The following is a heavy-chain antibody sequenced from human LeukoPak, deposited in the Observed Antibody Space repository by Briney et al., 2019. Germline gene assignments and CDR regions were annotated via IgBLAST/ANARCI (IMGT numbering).Heavy chain of an antibody. J-gene: IGHJ4*02. CDR2: INPSGGST. V-gene: IGHV1-46*01. D-gene: IGHD3-3*01. CDR1: GYTFTSYY. CDR3: ASTILSLYYFDY. Sequence: GASVKVSCKASGYTFTSYYMHWVRQAPGQGLEWMGIINPSGGSTSYAQKFQGRVTMTRDTSTSTVYMELSGLRSEDTAVYYCASTILSLYYFDYWGQGTLVTVSS.